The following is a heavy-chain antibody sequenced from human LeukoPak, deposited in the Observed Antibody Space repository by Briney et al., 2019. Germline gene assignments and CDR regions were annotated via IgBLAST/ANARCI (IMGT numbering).Heavy chain of an antibody. CDR2: ISGSGGST. V-gene: IGHV3-23*01. J-gene: IGHJ5*02. CDR3: AKDQEEPRGWFDP. CDR1: GFTFSSYA. Sequence: GRSLRLSCADSGFTFSSYAMSWVRQAPGKGLEWVSAISGSGGSTYYADSVKGRFTISRDNSKHTLYLQMNSLRAEDTAVYYCAKDQEEPRGWFDPWGQGTLVTVSS.